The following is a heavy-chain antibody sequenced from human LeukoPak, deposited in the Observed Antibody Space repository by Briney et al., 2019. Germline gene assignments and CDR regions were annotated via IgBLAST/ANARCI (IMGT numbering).Heavy chain of an antibody. V-gene: IGHV1-24*01. Sequence: ASVKVSCKVSGYTLTELSMHWVRQAPGKGLEWMGGFDPEDGETIYAQKFQGRVTMTRDMSTSTVYMELSSLRSEDTAVYYCARETSIAAAGIVNYWGQGTLVTVSS. J-gene: IGHJ4*02. D-gene: IGHD6-13*01. CDR3: ARETSIAAAGIVNY. CDR2: FDPEDGET. CDR1: GYTLTELS.